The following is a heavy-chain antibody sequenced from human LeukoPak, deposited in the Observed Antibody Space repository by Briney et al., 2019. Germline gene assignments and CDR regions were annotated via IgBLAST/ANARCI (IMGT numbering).Heavy chain of an antibody. CDR1: GGSISSSSYY. Sequence: SETLSLTCTVSGGSISSSSYYWGWIRQPPGKGLEWIGRIYYSGSTYYNPSLKSRVTISVDTSKNQFSLKLSSVTAADTAVYYCARHRADYDILTGYYNWFDPWGQGTLVTVSS. D-gene: IGHD3-9*01. CDR3: ARHRADYDILTGYYNWFDP. J-gene: IGHJ5*02. V-gene: IGHV4-39*01. CDR2: IYYSGST.